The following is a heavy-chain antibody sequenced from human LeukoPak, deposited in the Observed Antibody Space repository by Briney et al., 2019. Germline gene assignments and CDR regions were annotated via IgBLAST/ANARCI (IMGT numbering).Heavy chain of an antibody. CDR2: ISHTGNT. CDR3: ARGPGHSFKY. V-gene: IGHV4-34*01. CDR1: DVSFTNYY. Sequence: SETLSLTCAVSDVSFTNYYWTWIRQSPGKGLEWLGEISHTGNTHYNSSLKSRVTVSVDISADMSTTRVSLNLKSVTAADMAIYYCARGPGHSFKYWGQGTRVTVSS. D-gene: IGHD1-1*01. J-gene: IGHJ4*02.